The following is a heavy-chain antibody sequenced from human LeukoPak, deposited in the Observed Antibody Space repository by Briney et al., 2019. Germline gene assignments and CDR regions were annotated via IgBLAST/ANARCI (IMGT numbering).Heavy chain of an antibody. V-gene: IGHV3-30*03. J-gene: IGHJ4*02. CDR1: GFSFSHYG. CDR2: ISNDGTNK. Sequence: GGSLRLSCEASGFSFSHYGMHWVRQAPGKGLECVALISNDGTNKFYVDPVKGRFTISRDNSKNTLYLQMDSLRTEDTAVYYCARDWARGNSYYVDYWGLGTLVTVSS. D-gene: IGHD4-23*01. CDR3: ARDWARGNSYYVDY.